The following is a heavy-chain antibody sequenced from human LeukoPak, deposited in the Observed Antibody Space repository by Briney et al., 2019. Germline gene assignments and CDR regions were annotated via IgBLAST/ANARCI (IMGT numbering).Heavy chain of an antibody. V-gene: IGHV1-2*02. D-gene: IGHD3-16*01. CDR1: GYTFTGYY. Sequence: GASVKVSCKASGYTFTGYYMHWVRQAPGQGLEWMGWINPNSGGTNYAQRFQGRVTMTRDTSISTAYMELSRLRSDDTAVYYCARDLIGIDAFDFWSQGTMVTVSS. CDR2: INPNSGGT. J-gene: IGHJ3*01. CDR3: ARDLIGIDAFDF.